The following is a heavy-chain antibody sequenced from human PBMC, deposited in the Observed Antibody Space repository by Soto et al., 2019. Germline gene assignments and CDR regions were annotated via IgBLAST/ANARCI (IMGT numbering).Heavy chain of an antibody. J-gene: IGHJ4*02. CDR1: GLSLSDRY. V-gene: IGHV3-72*01. CDR3: TTVTTVDYYFDY. D-gene: IGHD4-17*01. Sequence: GTRRLCGAASGLSLSDRYMPLVRQAPGKGLEWVGRIRKKTNSYTTEYAASVKGRFIISRDDSTNSLYLQMSSLKTEDTAVYYCTTVTTVDYYFDYWGQGTLVTGSS. CDR2: IRKKTNSYTT.